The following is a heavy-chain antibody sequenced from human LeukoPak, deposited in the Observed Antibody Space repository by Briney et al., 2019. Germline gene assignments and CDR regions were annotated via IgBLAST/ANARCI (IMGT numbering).Heavy chain of an antibody. V-gene: IGHV4-34*01. D-gene: IGHD3-22*01. J-gene: IGHJ4*02. CDR1: GGSFSGYY. CDR3: AKRGVLIRVILVGFHKEAYYFGS. Sequence: SEALSLTCAVYGGSFSGYYWSWIRQPPGKGLEWIGEINHSGSTNYNPSLKSRVTISVDTSKNQFSLKLSSVTAADTAVYFCAKRGVLIRVILVGFHKEAYYFGSWGQGALVTVSS. CDR2: INHSGST.